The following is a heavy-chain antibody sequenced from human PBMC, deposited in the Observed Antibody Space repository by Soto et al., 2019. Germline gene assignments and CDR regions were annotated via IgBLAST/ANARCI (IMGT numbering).Heavy chain of an antibody. D-gene: IGHD2-21*02. CDR3: ARGDSFDY. CDR2: IYYSGST. Sequence: SETLSLTCTVSGGSISSYYWSWIRQPPGKGLEWIGYIYYSGSTNYNPSLKSRVTVSVDTSKNQFSLKLSSVTAADTAVYYCARGDSFDYWGQGTLVTVSS. CDR1: GGSISSYY. J-gene: IGHJ4*02. V-gene: IGHV4-59*01.